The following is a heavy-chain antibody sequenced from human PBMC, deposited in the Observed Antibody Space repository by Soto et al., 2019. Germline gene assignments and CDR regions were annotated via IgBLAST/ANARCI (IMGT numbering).Heavy chain of an antibody. V-gene: IGHV3-48*03. J-gene: IGHJ6*02. Sequence: PGGSLRLSCAASGFTFSSYEMNWVRQAPGKGLEWVSYISSSGSTIYYADSVKGRFTISRDNAKNSLYLQMNSLRAEDTAVYYCARAILAGGYEDYYYYGMDVWGQGTTVTVSS. CDR3: ARAILAGGYEDYYYYGMDV. CDR1: GFTFSSYE. D-gene: IGHD5-12*01. CDR2: ISSSGSTI.